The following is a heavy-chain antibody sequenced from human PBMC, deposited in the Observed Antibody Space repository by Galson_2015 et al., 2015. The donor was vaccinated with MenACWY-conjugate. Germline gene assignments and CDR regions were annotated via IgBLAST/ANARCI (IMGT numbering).Heavy chain of an antibody. V-gene: IGHV5-51*01. Sequence: QSGAEVKKPGESLKISCKGTGYSFTNYGIAWVRQMPGKGLEWMGLIDPVDSNTRYSPSFQGQVTISADKSISTAYLQWTSLRASDTAMYYCARHPPGGRGMDVWGQGTTVTVSS. CDR1: GYSFTNYG. CDR3: ARHPPGGRGMDV. CDR2: IDPVDSNT. J-gene: IGHJ6*02. D-gene: IGHD1-26*01.